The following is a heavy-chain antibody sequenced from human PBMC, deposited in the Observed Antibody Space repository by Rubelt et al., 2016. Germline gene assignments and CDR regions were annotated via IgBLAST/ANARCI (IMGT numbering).Heavy chain of an antibody. J-gene: IGHJ4*02. D-gene: IGHD3-10*01. V-gene: IGHV4-61*05. CDR3: ARQKSWFGELFYDY. Sequence: QLQLQESGPGLVKPSETLSLTCTVSGGSISSSSYYWGWIRQPPGKGLEWIGFIYYTGSTTYNTSLESRVTLSIDTTKNKFSRKCNSVTAADTAFYYCARQKSWFGELFYDYWGQGTLVTVSS. CDR2: IYYTGST. CDR1: GGSISSSSYY.